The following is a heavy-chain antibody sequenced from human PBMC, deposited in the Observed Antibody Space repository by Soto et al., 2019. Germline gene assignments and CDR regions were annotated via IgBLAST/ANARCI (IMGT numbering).Heavy chain of an antibody. J-gene: IGHJ4*02. CDR1: GFTFSSYS. V-gene: IGHV3-21*01. D-gene: IGHD4-17*01. Sequence: LRLSCAASGFTFSSYSMNWVRQAPGKGLEWVSSISSSSYIYYADSVKGRFTISRDNAKNSLYLQMNSLRAEDTAVYYCARGFRDYGDYVLFDYWGQGTLVTVSS. CDR3: ARGFRDYGDYVLFDY. CDR2: ISSSSYI.